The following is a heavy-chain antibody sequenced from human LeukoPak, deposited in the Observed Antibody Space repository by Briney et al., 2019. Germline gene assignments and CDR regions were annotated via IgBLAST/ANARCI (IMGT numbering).Heavy chain of an antibody. CDR3: ARCKPDIVVVPAAIGGFYYYYMDV. CDR2: IYYSGST. D-gene: IGHD2-2*02. J-gene: IGHJ6*03. Sequence: PSETLSLTCTVSGGSINSNLYYWGWIRQPPGKGLEWIGSIYYSGSTYYNPSLKSRVTISVDTSKNQFSLKLSSVTAADTAVYYCARCKPDIVVVPAAIGGFYYYYMDVWGKGTTVTVSS. CDR1: GGSINSNLYY. V-gene: IGHV4-39*07.